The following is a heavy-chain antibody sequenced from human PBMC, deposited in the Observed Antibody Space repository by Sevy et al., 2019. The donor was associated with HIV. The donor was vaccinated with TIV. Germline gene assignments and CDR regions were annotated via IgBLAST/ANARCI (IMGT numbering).Heavy chain of an antibody. V-gene: IGHV3-48*01. CDR3: ASQRGGYERLYYFDS. J-gene: IGHJ4*02. D-gene: IGHD5-12*01. Sequence: GSLRLSCVASGFTYSMNWVRQAPGKGLEWVSYISDSSATIHYADSVKGRFTISRDNAKNSLYLQMNTLRAEDTAVYYCASQRGGYERLYYFDSWGQGTLVTVSS. CDR1: GFTYS. CDR2: ISDSSATI.